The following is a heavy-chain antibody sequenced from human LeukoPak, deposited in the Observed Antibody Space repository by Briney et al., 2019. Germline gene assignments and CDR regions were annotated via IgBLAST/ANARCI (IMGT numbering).Heavy chain of an antibody. J-gene: IGHJ4*02. V-gene: IGHV1-69*13. CDR3: ARSQGYSYGSSY. D-gene: IGHD5-18*01. CDR2: IIPIFGTA. CDR1: GGTFSSYA. Sequence: SVKVSCKASGGTFSSYAISWVRQAPGQGLEWMGGIIPIFGTANYAQKFQGRVTITADDSTGTAYMELTSLRSADTAVYYCARSQGYSYGSSYSGQGTLVTVSS.